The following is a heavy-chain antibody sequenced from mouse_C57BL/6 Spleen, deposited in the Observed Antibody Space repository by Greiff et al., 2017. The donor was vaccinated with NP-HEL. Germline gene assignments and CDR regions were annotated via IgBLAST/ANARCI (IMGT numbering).Heavy chain of an antibody. J-gene: IGHJ2*01. CDR2: IDPSDSYT. CDR3: ARMRVSYYDYDFHYFDY. D-gene: IGHD2-4*01. CDR1: GYTFTSYW. V-gene: IGHV1-69*01. Sequence: QVQLQQPGAELVMPGASVKLSCKASGYTFTSYWMHWVKQRPGQGLEWIGEIDPSDSYTNYNQKFKGKSTLTVDKSSSTAYMQLSSLTSEDSAVYYCARMRVSYYDYDFHYFDYWGQGTTLTVSS.